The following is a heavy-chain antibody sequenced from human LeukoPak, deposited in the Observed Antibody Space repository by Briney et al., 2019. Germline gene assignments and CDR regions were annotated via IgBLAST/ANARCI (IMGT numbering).Heavy chain of an antibody. J-gene: IGHJ4*02. Sequence: KAGGSLRLSCVASGLIFSSHTMNWVRQAPGKGLEWVSSISSSSTYIDYADSVKVRFTISRDNAKNSLYLQMSSLRAEDTAVYYCARDTGPFDYWGQGTLVTVSS. CDR1: GLIFSSHT. CDR3: ARDTGPFDY. CDR2: ISSSSTYI. V-gene: IGHV3-21*01.